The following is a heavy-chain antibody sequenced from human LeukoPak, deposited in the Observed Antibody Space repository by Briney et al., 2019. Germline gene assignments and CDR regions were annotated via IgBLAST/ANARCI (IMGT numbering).Heavy chain of an antibody. Sequence: PSQTLSLTCTVSGGSISSGGYFWSWIRQHPGKGLEWIGYIYYSGSTYYNPSLKSRVTISVDTSKNQFSLKLSSVTAADTAVYYCARVSTVPAASYPFDSWGQGTLVTVSS. CDR1: GGSISSGGYF. CDR3: ARVSTVPAASYPFDS. V-gene: IGHV4-31*03. D-gene: IGHD2-2*01. J-gene: IGHJ4*02. CDR2: IYYSGST.